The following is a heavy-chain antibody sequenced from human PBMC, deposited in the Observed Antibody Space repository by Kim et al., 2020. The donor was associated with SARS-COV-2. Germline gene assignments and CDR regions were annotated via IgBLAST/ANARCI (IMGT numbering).Heavy chain of an antibody. V-gene: IGHV3-15*01. J-gene: IGHJ3*02. CDR3: TTPRPSGSYSGAFDI. CDR2: IKSKTDGGTT. CDR1: GFTFSNAW. Sequence: GGSLRLSCAASGFTFSNAWMSWVRQAPGKGLEWVGRIKSKTDGGTTDYAAPVKGRFTISRDDSKNTLYLQMNSLKTEDTAVYYCTTPRPSGSYSGAFDIWGQGTMVTVSS. D-gene: IGHD1-26*01.